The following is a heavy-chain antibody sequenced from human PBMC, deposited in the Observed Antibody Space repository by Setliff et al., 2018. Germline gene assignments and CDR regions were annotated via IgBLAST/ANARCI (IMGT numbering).Heavy chain of an antibody. CDR2: ISAYTGNT. CDR1: GYTFSNYG. CDR3: SRLVRYCTSTSCQGASGAEF. J-gene: IGHJ4*02. Sequence: ASVKVSCKASGYTFSNYGITWVRQAPGQGLEWMGWISAYTGNTKYAQKLQGRVTMTTGTSTSTAYLELRSLTSDDTAVYYCSRLVRYCTSTSCQGASGAEFWGQGTLVTVSS. D-gene: IGHD2-2*01. V-gene: IGHV1-18*01.